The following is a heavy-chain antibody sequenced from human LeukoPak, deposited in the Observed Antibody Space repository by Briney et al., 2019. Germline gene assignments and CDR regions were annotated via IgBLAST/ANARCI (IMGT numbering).Heavy chain of an antibody. CDR3: AKGELGYYDFWSGQSAYYYYMDV. V-gene: IGHV3-23*01. D-gene: IGHD3-3*01. J-gene: IGHJ6*03. Sequence: GSLRLSCAASGFTFSSYAMSWVRQAPGKGLEWVSAISGSGGSTYYADSVKGRFTISRDNSKNTLYLQMNSLRAEDTAVYYCAKGELGYYDFWSGQSAYYYYMDVWGKGTTVTVSS. CDR1: GFTFSSYA. CDR2: ISGSGGST.